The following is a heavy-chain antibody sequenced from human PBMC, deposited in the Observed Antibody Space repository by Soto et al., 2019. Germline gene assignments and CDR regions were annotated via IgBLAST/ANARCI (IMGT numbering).Heavy chain of an antibody. CDR1: GGTFSSYA. D-gene: IGHD3-22*01. J-gene: IGHJ6*02. CDR2: ILPIFGTA. V-gene: IGHV1-69*13. CDR3: ARGASVDYYDSSGYAPAPYYYYGMDV. Sequence: SVKVSCKASGGTFSSYAISWVRQAAGQGLEWMGRILPIFGTANYAQKFQGRVTITADESTSTAYMELSSLRSEDMAVYYCARGASVDYYDSSGYAPAPYYYYGMDVWGQGTTVTVSS.